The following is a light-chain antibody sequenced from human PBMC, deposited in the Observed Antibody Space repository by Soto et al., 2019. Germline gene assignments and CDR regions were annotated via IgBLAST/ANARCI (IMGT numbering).Light chain of an antibody. CDR2: DAS. Sequence: EIVLTQSPATLSLSPGERATLSCRASQSVSSYLAWYQQKPGQAPRLLIYDASNRATGIPARFSGSGSGTDFTLTISSLEPEDFAVYYCQHYGNSPTFGQGTKV. CDR3: QHYGNSPT. CDR1: QSVSSY. V-gene: IGKV3-11*01. J-gene: IGKJ1*01.